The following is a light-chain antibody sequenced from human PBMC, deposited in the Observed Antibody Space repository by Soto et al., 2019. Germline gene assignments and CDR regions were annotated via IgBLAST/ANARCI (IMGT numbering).Light chain of an antibody. Sequence: QSVLTQPASVSGSPGQSITISCTGTSSDIGGYNFVSWYQQHPGKAPKLIIYDVSYRPSGVSSRFSGSKSGNTASLTISGLQAEDAADYYCSSYTTSSTPIFGGGTKLTVL. CDR1: SSDIGGYNF. CDR2: DVS. V-gene: IGLV2-14*01. CDR3: SSYTTSSTPI. J-gene: IGLJ2*01.